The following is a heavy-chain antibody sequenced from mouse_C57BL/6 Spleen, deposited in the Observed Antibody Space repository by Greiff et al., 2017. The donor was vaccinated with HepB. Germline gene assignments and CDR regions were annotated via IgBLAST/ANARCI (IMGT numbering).Heavy chain of an antibody. D-gene: IGHD2-13*01. J-gene: IGHJ2*01. CDR3: ARGTTYFDY. Sequence: VQLKQPGAELVRPGSSVKLSCKASGYTFTSYWMHWVKQRPIQGLEWIGNIDPSDSDTHYNQKFKDKATLTVDKSSSTAYMQLSSLTSEDSAVYYCARGTTYFDYWGQGTTLTVSS. V-gene: IGHV1-52*01. CDR2: IDPSDSDT. CDR1: GYTFTSYW.